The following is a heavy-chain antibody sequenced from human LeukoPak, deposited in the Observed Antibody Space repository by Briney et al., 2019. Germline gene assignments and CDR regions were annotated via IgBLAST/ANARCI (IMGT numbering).Heavy chain of an antibody. CDR2: ISYDGSNK. CDR1: GCAGKSYR. J-gene: IGHJ4*02. V-gene: IGHV3-30*18. D-gene: IGHD3-10*01. CDR3: AKEMGGGYYGSVY. Sequence: GGPLKHPWAATGCAGKSYRSRWSRQHPSKGLEWVAVISYDGSNKYYADSVKGRFTISRDNSKNTLYLQMNSLRAEDTAVYYCAKEMGGGYYGSVYWGQGTLVTVSS.